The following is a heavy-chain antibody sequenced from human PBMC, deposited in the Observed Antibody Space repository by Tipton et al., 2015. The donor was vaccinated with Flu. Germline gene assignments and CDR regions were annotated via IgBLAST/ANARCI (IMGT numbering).Heavy chain of an antibody. CDR3: AGLGPRRCSSGSCYVNWFDP. D-gene: IGHD2-15*01. Sequence: TLSLTCAVYGGSFSGYYWSWIRQPPGKGLEWIGEINHRGSTNYNPSLKSRVTISVDTSKNQFSLKLSSVTAADTAVYYCAGLGPRRCSSGSCYVNWFDPWGQGTLVTVSS. CDR1: GGSFSGYY. CDR2: INHRGST. V-gene: IGHV4-34*01. J-gene: IGHJ5*02.